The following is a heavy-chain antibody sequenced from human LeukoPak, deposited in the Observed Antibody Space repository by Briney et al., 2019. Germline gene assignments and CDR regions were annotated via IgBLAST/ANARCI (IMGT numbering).Heavy chain of an antibody. CDR2: INHSGST. J-gene: IGHJ4*02. CDR3: ATRRGAARHDY. V-gene: IGHV4-39*07. Sequence: SETLSLTCTVSGGSISSSGYYWSWIRQPPGKGLEWIGEINHSGSTNYNPSLKSRVTISVDTSKNQFSLKLSSVTAADTAVYYCATRRGAARHDYWGQGTLVTVSS. D-gene: IGHD6-6*01. CDR1: GGSISSSGYY.